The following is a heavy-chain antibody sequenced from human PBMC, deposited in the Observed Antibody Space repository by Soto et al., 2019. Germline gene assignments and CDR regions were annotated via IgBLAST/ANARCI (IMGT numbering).Heavy chain of an antibody. V-gene: IGHV4-30-4*02. Sequence: SETLSLTCTVSGDSIGSGNKYWSWIRQAPGKGLEWIGYISSSGTTYYNPSLKSRLTMSLDTSQNQFSLKLNSVTAADTAVYFCARVTCPFDFFYAMDDWCDVTPFPV. J-gene: IGHJ6*02. D-gene: IGHD3-16*01. CDR1: GDSIGSGNKY. CDR2: ISSSGTT. CDR3: ARVTCPFDFFYAMDD.